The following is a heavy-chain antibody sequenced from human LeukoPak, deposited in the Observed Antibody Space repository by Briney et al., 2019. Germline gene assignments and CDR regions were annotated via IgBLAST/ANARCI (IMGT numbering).Heavy chain of an antibody. D-gene: IGHD4-17*01. CDR2: ISRSGSTI. CDR3: ARGLHDYGPPWFWFDP. Sequence: GGSLRLSCAASGFTFSSYEMNWVRQAPGKGLEWVSYISRSGSTIYYADSVKGRFTISRDNAKNSLYLQMNSLRAEDTAVYYCARGLHDYGPPWFWFDPWGQGTLVTVSS. V-gene: IGHV3-48*03. J-gene: IGHJ5*02. CDR1: GFTFSSYE.